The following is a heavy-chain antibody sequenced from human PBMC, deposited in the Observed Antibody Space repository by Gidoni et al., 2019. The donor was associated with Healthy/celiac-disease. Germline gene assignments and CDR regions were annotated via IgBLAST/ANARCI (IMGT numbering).Heavy chain of an antibody. D-gene: IGHD3-22*01. J-gene: IGHJ4*02. CDR1: GYTFTSDD. V-gene: IGHV1-8*01. CDR2: MNPNSGNT. CDR3: ARGSDYYDSSGYYYYFDY. Sequence: QVQLVQSGAEVKKPGASVKVSCKASGYTFTSDDINWVRQATGQGLEWMGWMNPNSGNTGYAQKFQGRVTMTRNTSISTAYKELSSLRSEDTAVYYCARGSDYYDSSGYYYYFDYWGQGTLVTVSS.